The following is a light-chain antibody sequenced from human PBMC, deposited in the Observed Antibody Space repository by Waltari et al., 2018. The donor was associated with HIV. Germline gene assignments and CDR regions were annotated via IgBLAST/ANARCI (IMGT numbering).Light chain of an antibody. J-gene: IGLJ2*01. Sequence: QSVLTQPPSASGTPGQRVTISCSGSSSDIGSYYVYWFQQLPGTAPKLLIYRNNQRPSGVPYRFPGSKSGTSASLAISGLRSEDEADYYCATWDDNLSGVVFGGGTKLTVL. CDR3: ATWDDNLSGVV. CDR1: SSDIGSYY. CDR2: RNN. V-gene: IGLV1-47*01.